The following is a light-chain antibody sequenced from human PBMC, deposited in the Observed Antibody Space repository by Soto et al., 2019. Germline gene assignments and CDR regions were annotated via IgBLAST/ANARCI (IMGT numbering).Light chain of an antibody. V-gene: IGLV2-8*01. Sequence: QCVLTQPPSASGSPGQSVTISCTGTKNDIGVYDFVSWYQHHPGKAPRLIMYEVVQRPSGVPDRFSGSKSGTSASLAISGLQSEDEADYYCAAWDDSLNVRYVFGTGTKVPV. J-gene: IGLJ1*01. CDR2: EVV. CDR1: KNDIGVYDF. CDR3: AAWDDSLNVRYV.